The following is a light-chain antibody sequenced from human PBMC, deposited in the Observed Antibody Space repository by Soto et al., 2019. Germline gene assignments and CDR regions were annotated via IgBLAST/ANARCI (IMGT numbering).Light chain of an antibody. V-gene: IGKV3-15*01. CDR1: QSVSSN. Sequence: EIVMTQSPATLSVSPGERVTLSCRASQSVSSNLAWYQQKPGQAPRLLVYGVSIRATGIPARFSGSGSGTEFTLTISSLQSEDSAVYYCQQYDHWYTFGQGTKLEIK. CDR3: QQYDHWYT. CDR2: GVS. J-gene: IGKJ2*01.